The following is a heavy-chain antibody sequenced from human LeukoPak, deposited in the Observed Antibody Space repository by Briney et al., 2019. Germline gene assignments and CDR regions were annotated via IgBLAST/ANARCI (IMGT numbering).Heavy chain of an antibody. Sequence: GGSLRLSCTASGFTFGDYAMSWFRQAPGKGLEWVSAISGSGGSTYYADSVKGRFTISRDNSKNTLYLQMNSLRAEDTAVYYCAKHTLYGPYYFDYWGQGTLVTVSS. V-gene: IGHV3-23*01. CDR2: ISGSGGST. CDR1: GFTFGDYA. CDR3: AKHTLYGPYYFDY. D-gene: IGHD2/OR15-2a*01. J-gene: IGHJ4*02.